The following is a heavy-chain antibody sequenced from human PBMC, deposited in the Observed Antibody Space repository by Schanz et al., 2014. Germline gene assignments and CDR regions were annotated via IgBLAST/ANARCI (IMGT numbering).Heavy chain of an antibody. CDR1: GFTVSANY. CDR3: ASPPISVARRLADY. D-gene: IGHD6-19*01. V-gene: IGHV3-66*01. J-gene: IGHJ4*02. CDR2: IDYAGST. Sequence: VQLVESGGGLVQPGGSLRLSCAVSGFTVSANYMIWVRQPPGKGLEWVSLIDYAGSTNYADSVKGRMTVSRDTSKNALFLQMNNLRAEDTAVYYCASPPISVARRLADYWGQGTLVIVSS.